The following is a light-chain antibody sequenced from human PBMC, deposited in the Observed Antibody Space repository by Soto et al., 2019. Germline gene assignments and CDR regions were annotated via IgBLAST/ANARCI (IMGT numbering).Light chain of an antibody. V-gene: IGLV2-14*01. J-gene: IGLJ3*02. CDR2: EVS. Sequence: QSALTQPASVSGSPGQSITISYTGTSSDAGGYNYVSWYQQHPGKAPKLMIYEVSNRPSGVSNRFSGSKSGNTASLTISGLQAEDEADYYCSSYTSSSTRVFGGGTKLTVL. CDR1: SSDAGGYNY. CDR3: SSYTSSSTRV.